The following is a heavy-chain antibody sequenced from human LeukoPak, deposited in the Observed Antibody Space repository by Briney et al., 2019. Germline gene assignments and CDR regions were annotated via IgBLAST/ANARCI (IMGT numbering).Heavy chain of an antibody. CDR2: ISWDGGST. J-gene: IGHJ4*02. CDR3: AKDSYHSSSSGWFLDY. D-gene: IGHD6-6*01. V-gene: IGHV3-43D*03. CDR1: GFTFDDYA. Sequence: GGSLRLSCAASGFTFDDYAMHWVRQAPGKGLEWVSLISWDGGSTYCADSVKGRFTISRDNSKNSLYLQMNSLRAEDTALYYCAKDSYHSSSSGWFLDYWGQGTLVTVSS.